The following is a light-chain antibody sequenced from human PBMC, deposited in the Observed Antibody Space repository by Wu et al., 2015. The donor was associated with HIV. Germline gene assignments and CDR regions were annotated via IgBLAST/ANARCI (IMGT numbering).Light chain of an antibody. CDR2: TAS. CDR3: QQYSSYSWT. J-gene: IGKJ1*01. CDR1: QSISSW. V-gene: IGKV1-5*03. Sequence: DIQMTQSPSSLSASVGDRVTITCRASQSISSWLAWYQQKPGKAPKLLIYTASSLERGVPSRFSGSGSGTEFTLTITSLQPDDFATYYCQQYSSYSWTFGQGTKVEIK.